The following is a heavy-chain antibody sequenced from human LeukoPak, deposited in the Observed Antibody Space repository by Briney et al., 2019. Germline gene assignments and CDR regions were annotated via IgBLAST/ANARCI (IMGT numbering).Heavy chain of an antibody. J-gene: IGHJ4*02. Sequence: GGPLRLSCAASGITFSDYYMSWIRQVPGKGLEWVSYISSTGSLINYADSVKGRFTISRDNAKNSLYLQMNSLRVEDTAVYYCASVLWFGGIFFDYWGQGTLVTVSS. CDR2: ISSTGSLI. CDR3: ASVLWFGGIFFDY. D-gene: IGHD3-10*01. V-gene: IGHV3-11*01. CDR1: GITFSDYY.